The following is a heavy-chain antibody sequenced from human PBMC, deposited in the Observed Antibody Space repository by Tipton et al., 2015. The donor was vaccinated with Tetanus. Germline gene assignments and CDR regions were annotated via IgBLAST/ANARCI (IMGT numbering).Heavy chain of an antibody. J-gene: IGHJ4*02. Sequence: TASGFIFSSCGIHWVRQAPGKGLEWLAVSWYDGTDKYYADSVKGRFTISRDNSKNTLYLQMNSLRAEDTALYYCAREADCSGGSCFSGDFDTWGQGTQVTVSS. CDR1: GFIFSSCG. CDR2: SWYDGTDK. D-gene: IGHD2-15*01. V-gene: IGHV3-33*01. CDR3: AREADCSGGSCFSGDFDT.